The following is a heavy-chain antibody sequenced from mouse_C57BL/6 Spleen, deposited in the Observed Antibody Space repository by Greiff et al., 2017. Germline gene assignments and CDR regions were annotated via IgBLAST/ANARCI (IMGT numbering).Heavy chain of an antibody. CDR2: SRNKANDYTT. J-gene: IGHJ3*01. CDR1: GFTFSDFY. CDR3: ARDDYDDGFAY. V-gene: IGHV7-1*01. Sequence: EVKLMESGGGLVQSGRSLRLSCATSGFTFSDFYMEWVRQAPGKGLEWIAASRNKANDYTTEYSASVKGRFIVSRDTSQSILYLQMNALRAEDTAIYYCARDDYDDGFAYWGQGTLVTVSA. D-gene: IGHD2-4*01.